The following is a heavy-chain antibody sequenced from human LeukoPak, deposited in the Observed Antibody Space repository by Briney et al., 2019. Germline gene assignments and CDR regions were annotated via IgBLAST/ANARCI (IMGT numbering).Heavy chain of an antibody. CDR1: GFTFSSYA. V-gene: IGHV3-23*01. CDR2: ISGSGGST. J-gene: IGHJ6*04. Sequence: GGSLRLSCAASGFTFSSYAMSWVRQAPGKGLEWVSAISGSGGSTYYADSVKGRFTISRDNSKNTLYQQMNSLRAEDTAVYYCARSYTSYYYYYGMDVWGKGTTVTVSS. CDR3: ARSYTSYYYYYGMDV. D-gene: IGHD3-16*01.